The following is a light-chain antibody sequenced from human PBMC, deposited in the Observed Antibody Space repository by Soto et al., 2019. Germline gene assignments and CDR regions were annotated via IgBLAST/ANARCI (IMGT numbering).Light chain of an antibody. V-gene: IGKV1-12*01. J-gene: IGKJ4*01. CDR3: QQTPSFPLT. CDR2: AAS. Sequence: DIQMTQSPSFVSASVGDRVTITCLSSQGIISWLAWYQHKPGRAPKLLIHAASSLESGVPSRFSGSGSGTDFTLNISSLQPEDCASYYGQQTPSFPLTFGGGTKVEIK. CDR1: QGIISW.